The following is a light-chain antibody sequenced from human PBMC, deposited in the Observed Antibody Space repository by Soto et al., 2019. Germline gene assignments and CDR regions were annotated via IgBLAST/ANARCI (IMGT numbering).Light chain of an antibody. CDR1: QSISNH. J-gene: IGKJ1*01. CDR2: AAS. Sequence: DVQMTQSPSSLSASVGDRVTITCRASQSISNHLHWYQQKPGKAPNLLIYAASSLQGGVPSRFSGSGSGTDFTLTISSLQFEDFATYYCQQSYSTPQTFGQGTKVEIK. CDR3: QQSYSTPQT. V-gene: IGKV1-39*01.